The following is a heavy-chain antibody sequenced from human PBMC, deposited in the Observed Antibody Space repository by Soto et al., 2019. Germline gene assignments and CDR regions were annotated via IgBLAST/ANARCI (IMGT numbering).Heavy chain of an antibody. D-gene: IGHD3-22*01. J-gene: IGHJ5*02. CDR2: IIPIFGKA. Sequence: QVQLVQSGAEVKKPGSSVTVSCKASGGTFSSYAISWVRQAPGQGLEWRGGIIPIFGKANYAQKFQGRVTITAGESTSTAYMELSSLRSEDTAVYYCARDRAQKYYDSSGAFDPRGQGTLVTGSS. V-gene: IGHV1-69*01. CDR1: GGTFSSYA. CDR3: ARDRAQKYYDSSGAFDP.